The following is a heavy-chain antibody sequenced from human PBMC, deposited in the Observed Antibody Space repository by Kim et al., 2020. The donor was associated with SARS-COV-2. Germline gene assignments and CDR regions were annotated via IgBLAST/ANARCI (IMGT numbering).Heavy chain of an antibody. D-gene: IGHD3-3*01. J-gene: IGHJ4*02. CDR2: ISSNGGST. V-gene: IGHV3-64D*09. CDR3: VNPDFWSGYYTVL. CDR1: GFTFSSYA. Sequence: GGSLRLSCSASGFTFSSYAMHWVRQAPGKGLEYVSAISSNGGSTYYADSVKGRFTISRDNSKNTLYLQMSSLRAEDTAVYYCVNPDFWSGYYTVLWGQGTLVTVSS.